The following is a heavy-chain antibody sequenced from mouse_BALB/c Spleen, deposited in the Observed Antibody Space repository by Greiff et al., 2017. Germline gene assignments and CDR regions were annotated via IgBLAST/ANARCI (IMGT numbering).Heavy chain of an antibody. J-gene: IGHJ4*01. CDR2: ISTYYGDA. V-gene: IGHV1S137*01. CDR3: ARGMRGYYYAMDY. CDR1: GYTFTDYA. Sequence: VQLQQSGAELVRPGVSVKISCKGSGYTFTDYAMHWVKQSHAKSLEWIGVISTYYGDASYNQKFKGKATMTVDKSSSTAYMELARLTSEDSAIYYCARGMRGYYYAMDYWGQGTSVTVSS.